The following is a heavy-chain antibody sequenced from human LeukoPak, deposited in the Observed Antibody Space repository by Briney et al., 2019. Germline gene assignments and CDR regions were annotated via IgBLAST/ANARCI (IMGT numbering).Heavy chain of an antibody. CDR1: GFTFSSYG. J-gene: IGHJ1*01. D-gene: IGHD6-13*01. CDR2: ISYDGSNK. CDR3: AKAYSPYSSNWYPDFQH. V-gene: IGHV3-30*18. Sequence: GGSLRLSCAASGFTFSSYGMHWVRQAPGKGLEWVAVISYDGSNKYYADSVKGRFTISRDNSKNTLYLQMNSLRAEDTAVYYCAKAYSPYSSNWYPDFQHWGQGTLVTLSS.